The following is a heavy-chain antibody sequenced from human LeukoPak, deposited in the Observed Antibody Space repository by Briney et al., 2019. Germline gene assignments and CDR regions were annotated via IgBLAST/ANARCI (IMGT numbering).Heavy chain of an antibody. V-gene: IGHV4-59*01. CDR2: IYYSGST. CDR1: GGSISSYY. J-gene: IGHJ4*02. CDR3: ARGSRELYYFDY. Sequence: PSETLSLTCIVSGGSISSYYWSWIRQPPGKGLEWIAYIYYSGSTNYNPSLKSRVTISVDTSKNQFSLKLTSVTAADTAVYYCARGSRELYYFDYWGQGTLVTVSS. D-gene: IGHD1-7*01.